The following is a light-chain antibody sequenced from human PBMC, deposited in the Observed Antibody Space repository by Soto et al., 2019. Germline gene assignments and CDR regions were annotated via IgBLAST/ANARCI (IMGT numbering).Light chain of an antibody. CDR3: QQYDSSPYT. Sequence: EIVLTQSPGTLSLFPGERATLSCRASQSVSSTYFAWYRQKPGQPPSLLIYGASNRATGVPDRFSGSGSGPDFTLTISRLEPEDFAVYYCQQYDSSPYTFGQGTKLEIK. CDR1: QSVSSTY. J-gene: IGKJ2*01. V-gene: IGKV3-20*01. CDR2: GAS.